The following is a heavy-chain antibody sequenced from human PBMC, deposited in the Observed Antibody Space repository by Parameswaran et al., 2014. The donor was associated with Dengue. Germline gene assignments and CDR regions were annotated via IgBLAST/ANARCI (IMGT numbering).Heavy chain of an antibody. CDR3: TSRRAAAANRYGMDV. D-gene: IGHD2-2*01. Sequence: WIRQPPGKGLEWIGEINHSGSTNYNPSLKSRVTISVDTSKNQFSLKLSSVTAADTAVYYCTSRRAAAANRYGMDVWGQGTTVTVSS. J-gene: IGHJ6*02. CDR2: INHSGST. V-gene: IGHV4-34*01.